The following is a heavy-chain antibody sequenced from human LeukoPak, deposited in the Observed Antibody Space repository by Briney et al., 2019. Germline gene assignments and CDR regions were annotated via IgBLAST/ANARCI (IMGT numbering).Heavy chain of an antibody. V-gene: IGHV3-21*01. D-gene: IGHD3-10*01. CDR3: ASNLPYNYYGSGSYYTAIDY. J-gene: IGHJ4*02. CDR1: GFTFSSYS. Sequence: GGSLRLSCAASGFTFSSYSMNWVRQAPGKGLEWVSSISSSSSYIYYADSVKGRFTISRDNAKNSLYLQMNSLRAEDTAVYYCASNLPYNYYGSGSYYTAIDYWGQGTLVTVSS. CDR2: ISSSSSYI.